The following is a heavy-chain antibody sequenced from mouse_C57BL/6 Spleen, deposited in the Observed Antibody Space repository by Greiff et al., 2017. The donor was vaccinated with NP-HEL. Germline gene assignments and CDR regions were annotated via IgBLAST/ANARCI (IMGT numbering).Heavy chain of an antibody. CDR3: AREQLRPYYAMDY. D-gene: IGHD3-2*02. J-gene: IGHJ4*01. CDR2: IWSDGST. CDR1: GFSLTSYG. Sequence: QVQLKESGPGLVAPSQSLSITCTVSGFSLTSYGVHWVRQPPGKGLEWLVVIWSDGSTTYNSALKSRLSISKDNSKSQVFLKMNSLQTDDTAMYYCAREQLRPYYAMDYWGQGPSVTVSS. V-gene: IGHV2-6*03.